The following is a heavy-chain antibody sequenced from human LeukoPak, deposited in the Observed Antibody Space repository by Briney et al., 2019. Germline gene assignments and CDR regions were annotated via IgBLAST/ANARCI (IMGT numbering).Heavy chain of an antibody. V-gene: IGHV1-2*02. CDR1: GYTFTGYY. CDR3: ARDLYEYIWGHYRPEAFDI. CDR2: INTNSGTT. Sequence: ASVKVSCKASGYTFTGYYIHWVRQAPGQGLEWMGWINTNSGTTNYAQNFQGRVTMTRDTSITTAYMELSSLRSDDTAVYYCARDLYEYIWGHYRPEAFDIWGQGTMVTVSS. J-gene: IGHJ3*02. D-gene: IGHD3-16*02.